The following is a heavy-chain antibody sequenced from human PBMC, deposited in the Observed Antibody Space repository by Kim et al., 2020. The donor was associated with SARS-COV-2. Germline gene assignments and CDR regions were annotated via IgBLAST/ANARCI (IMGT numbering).Heavy chain of an antibody. Sequence: GGSLRLSCAASGFTFSSYGMHWVRQAPGKGLEWVAVISYDGSNKYYADSVKGRFTISRDNSKNTLYLQMNSLRAEDTAVYYCAKDGAVAANGYYFDYWGQGTLVTVSS. J-gene: IGHJ4*02. D-gene: IGHD6-19*01. CDR1: GFTFSSYG. CDR3: AKDGAVAANGYYFDY. V-gene: IGHV3-30*18. CDR2: ISYDGSNK.